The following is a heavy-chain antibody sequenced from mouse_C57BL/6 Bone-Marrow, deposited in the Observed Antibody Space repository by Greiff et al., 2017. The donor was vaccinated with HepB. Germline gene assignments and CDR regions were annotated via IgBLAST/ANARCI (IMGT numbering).Heavy chain of an antibody. J-gene: IGHJ4*01. V-gene: IGHV1-63*01. CDR1: GYTFTNYW. Sequence: QVQLQQSGAELVRPGTSVKMSCKASGYTFTNYWIGWAKQRPGHGLEWIGDIYPGGGYTNYNEKFKGKATLTADKSSSTAYMQFSSLTSEDSAIYYCARFGGYSNYYAMDYWGQGTSVTVSS. CDR3: ARFGGYSNYYAMDY. CDR2: IYPGGGYT. D-gene: IGHD2-5*01.